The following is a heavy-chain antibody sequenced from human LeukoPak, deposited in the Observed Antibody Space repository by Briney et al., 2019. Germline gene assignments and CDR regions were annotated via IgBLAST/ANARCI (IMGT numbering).Heavy chain of an antibody. CDR3: GVVPAATMLRDS. V-gene: IGHV3-33*01. D-gene: IGHD2-2*01. J-gene: IGHJ4*02. CDR2: LGDYGINT. Sequence: RRSLSLSCAASGFPFSTYGMHWVRQAPGKGLEWLAVLGDYGINTHYAESVNGRFTISRDNSQNTLYLQMISLRAEDTAVYYCGVVPAATMLRDSWGQGTLDTVSS. CDR1: GFPFSTYG.